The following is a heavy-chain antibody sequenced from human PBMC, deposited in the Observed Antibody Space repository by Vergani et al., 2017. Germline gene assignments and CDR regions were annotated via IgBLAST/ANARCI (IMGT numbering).Heavy chain of an antibody. CDR1: GYTFTSYD. J-gene: IGHJ5*02. CDR2: MNPNSGNT. D-gene: IGHD3-22*01. CDR3: ARGLSLASGVITHNWFDP. V-gene: IGHV1-8*01. Sequence: QVQLVQSGAEVKKPGASVKVSCKASGYTFTSYDINWVRQATGQGLEWMGWMNPNSGNTGYAQKFQGRVTMTRNTSISTAYMELSSLRSEDTAVYYCARGLSLASGVITHNWFDPWGQGTLVTVSS.